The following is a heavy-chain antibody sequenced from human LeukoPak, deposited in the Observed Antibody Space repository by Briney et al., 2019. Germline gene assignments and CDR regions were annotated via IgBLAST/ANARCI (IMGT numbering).Heavy chain of an antibody. D-gene: IGHD3-10*01. Sequence: SETLSLTCTVSGGSISSYYWSWLRQPPGKGLEWIGYIYYSGSTNYNPSLKSRVTISVDTSKNQFSLKLSSVTAADTAVYYCAREYYYGSGSYSNDAFDIWGQGTMVTVSS. J-gene: IGHJ3*02. CDR3: AREYYYGSGSYSNDAFDI. CDR2: IYYSGST. CDR1: GGSISSYY. V-gene: IGHV4-59*01.